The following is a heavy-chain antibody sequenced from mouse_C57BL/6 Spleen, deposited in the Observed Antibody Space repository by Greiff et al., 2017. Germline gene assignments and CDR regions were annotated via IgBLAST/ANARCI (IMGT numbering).Heavy chain of an antibody. D-gene: IGHD2-4*01. CDR2: IDPTDSYT. CDR1: GYTFTSYW. Sequence: QVQLQQPGAELVMPGASVKLSCKASGYTFTSYWMHWVKQRPGQGLEWIGEIDPTDSYTNYNQKFKGKSTLTVDKSSSPAYMELSSLTSEDSAVYYCARGDYDSFAYWGQGTLVTVSA. CDR3: ARGDYDSFAY. J-gene: IGHJ3*01. V-gene: IGHV1-69*01.